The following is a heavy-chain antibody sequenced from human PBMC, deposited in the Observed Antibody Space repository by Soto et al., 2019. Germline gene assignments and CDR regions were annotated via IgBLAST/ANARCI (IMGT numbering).Heavy chain of an antibody. CDR2: IGDSGTPT. Sequence: GGSLRLSCAASGFTFSSYAMKWVRQAPGKGLEWVALIGDSGTPTYYADSVKGRFTISRDNSKNTLYLQMNSLRAEDTAVYYCAKHSYYYYMDVWGKGTTVTVSS. J-gene: IGHJ6*03. V-gene: IGHV3-23*01. CDR3: AKHSYYYYMDV. CDR1: GFTFSSYA.